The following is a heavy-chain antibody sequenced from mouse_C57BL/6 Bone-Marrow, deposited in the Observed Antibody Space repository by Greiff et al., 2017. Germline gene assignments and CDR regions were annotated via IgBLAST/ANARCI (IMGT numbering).Heavy chain of an antibody. D-gene: IGHD1-1*01. CDR1: GYTFTDYE. V-gene: IGHV1-15*01. J-gene: IGHJ2*01. CDR2: IDPETGGT. CDR3: TREGYYYGSSCYFDY. Sequence: LQESGAELVRPGASVTLSCKASGYTFTDYEMHWVKQTPVHGLEWIGAIDPETGGTAYNQKFKGKAILTADKSSSTAYMELRSLTSEDSAVYYCTREGYYYGSSCYFDYWGQGTTLTVSS.